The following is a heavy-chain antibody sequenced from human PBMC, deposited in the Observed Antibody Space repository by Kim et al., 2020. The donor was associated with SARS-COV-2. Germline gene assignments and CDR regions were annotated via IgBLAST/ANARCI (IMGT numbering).Heavy chain of an antibody. V-gene: IGHV3-48*02. D-gene: IGHD3-10*01. Sequence: SAKGRFTISRDDGKNSLYLQMNSLRDEDTAVYYCARAMIRGVIMDYYGLDVWGQGTTVTVSS. CDR3: ARAMIRGVIMDYYGLDV. J-gene: IGHJ6*02.